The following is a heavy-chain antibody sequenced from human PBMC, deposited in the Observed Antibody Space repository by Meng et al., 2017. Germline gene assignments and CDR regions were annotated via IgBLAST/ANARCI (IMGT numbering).Heavy chain of an antibody. V-gene: IGHV6-1*01. CDR3: VRAARGAVAGSFDY. CDR1: GDSASSNSAT. J-gene: IGHJ4*02. Sequence: SETLSLTCAISGDSASSNSATWNWIRQSPSRGLEWLGRTYYRSKWYNDYAVSVKSRVTINPDTSKNHFSLHLNSVTPEDTAVYYCVRAARGAVAGSFDYWGQGTLVTVSS. CDR2: TYYRSKWYN. D-gene: IGHD6-19*01.